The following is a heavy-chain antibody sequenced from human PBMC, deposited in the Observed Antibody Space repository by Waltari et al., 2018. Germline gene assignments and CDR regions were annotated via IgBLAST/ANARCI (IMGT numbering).Heavy chain of an antibody. D-gene: IGHD5-18*01. CDR2: IIPIFSTA. CDR1: AGTFRSYA. J-gene: IGHJ4*02. V-gene: IGHV1-69*12. Sequence: QVQLVQSGAEEPKPGSSVRVSCTASAGTFRSYALSWVRTAPGQGLEWMGGIIPIFSTANYAQTFQGRVTITADESTSTAYMELSSLGSEDTAVYYCARDLGGYSYGTGGYWGQGTLVTVSS. CDR3: ARDLGGYSYGTGGY.